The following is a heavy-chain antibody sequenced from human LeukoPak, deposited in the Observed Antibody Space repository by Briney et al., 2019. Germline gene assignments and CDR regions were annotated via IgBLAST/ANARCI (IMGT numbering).Heavy chain of an antibody. CDR3: ARGLDTAMVRGAFDI. V-gene: IGHV4-4*02. CDR1: GGSISSSNW. D-gene: IGHD5-18*01. J-gene: IGHJ3*02. Sequence: SGTLSLTCAVSGGSISSSNWWSWVRQPPGKGLEWIGSIYHSGSTYYNPSLKSRVTISVDTSKNQFSLKLSSVTAADTAVYYCARGLDTAMVRGAFDIWGQGTMVTVSS. CDR2: IYHSGST.